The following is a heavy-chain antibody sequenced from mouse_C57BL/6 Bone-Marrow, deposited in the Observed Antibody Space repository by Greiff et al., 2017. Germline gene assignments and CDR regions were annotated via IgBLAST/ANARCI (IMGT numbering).Heavy chain of an antibody. CDR1: GYTFTDYN. Sequence: VQLQQSGPELVKPGASVKIPCKASGYTFTDYNMDWVKQSHGKSLEWIGDINPNNGGTIYNQKFKGKATLTVDKASSPAYMELRSLTSEDTAVYYCARAGWLGPNWYFDVWGTGTTVTVSS. CDR3: ARAGWLGPNWYFDV. V-gene: IGHV1-18*01. J-gene: IGHJ1*03. D-gene: IGHD4-1*01. CDR2: INPNNGGT.